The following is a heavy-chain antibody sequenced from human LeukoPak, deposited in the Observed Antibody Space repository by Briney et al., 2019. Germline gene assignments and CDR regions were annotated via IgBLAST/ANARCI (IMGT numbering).Heavy chain of an antibody. CDR3: ARGMFDNSGTYYYFYYALDV. CDR2: MYAKSGHT. CDR1: GYTFTSYH. J-gene: IGHJ6*02. Sequence: GASVQVSCKASGYTFTSYHIDWVRPAPAQGPEWVGWMYAKSGHTGYAQKLEGTGTITRGTSTKTVYTELSGLRSGDTAVYYRARGMFDNSGTYYYFYYALDVWGQGTTVTVSS. D-gene: IGHD3-22*01. V-gene: IGHV1-8*01.